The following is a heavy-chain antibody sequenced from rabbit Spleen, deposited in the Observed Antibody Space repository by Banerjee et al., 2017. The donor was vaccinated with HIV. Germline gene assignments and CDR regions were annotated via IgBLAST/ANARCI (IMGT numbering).Heavy chain of an antibody. J-gene: IGHJ4*01. CDR3: ARETSSGWGILSFYFTL. V-gene: IGHV1S7*01. D-gene: IGHD4-1*01. Sequence: QLVESGGGLVQPEGSLKLSCTASGFDFSSYYITWVRQAPGKGLEWIGYIDPVVGSTYTGGWGKDRSTFPRHNAQNTLYLQLYSLTAADTATYFCARETSSGWGILSFYFTLWGQGTLVTVS. CDR2: IDPVVGST. CDR1: GFDFSSYY.